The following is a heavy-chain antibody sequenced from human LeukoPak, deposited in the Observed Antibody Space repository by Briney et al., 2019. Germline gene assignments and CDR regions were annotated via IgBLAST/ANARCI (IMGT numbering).Heavy chain of an antibody. J-gene: IGHJ4*02. D-gene: IGHD2-15*01. CDR1: GYIFTNYW. CDR3: ARRGYCSGTSCPLSN. V-gene: IGHV5-51*01. Sequence: GEALKISCKGSGYIFTNYWIGWVRQMPGKGLELMGIIYPGDADTKYSPSFQAQVPISPDKSINPAYLQCSSLKASDTALYYCARRGYCSGTSCPLSNWGQGTLVTVSS. CDR2: IYPGDADT.